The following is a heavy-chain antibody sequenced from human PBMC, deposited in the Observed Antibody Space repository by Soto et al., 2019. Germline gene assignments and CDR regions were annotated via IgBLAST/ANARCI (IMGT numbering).Heavy chain of an antibody. CDR1: GFTFDDYA. V-gene: IGHV3-9*01. CDR3: VKDESINWYSGHFRH. J-gene: IGHJ1*01. Sequence: EVQLVESGGGLVQPGRSLRLSCAASGFTFDDYAMHWVRQVPGKGLEWVSGITWNVGSICYADSVKSRFAISRDNAKNSLHLQMNSLRAEDTAFYYCVKDESINWYSGHFRHWGQGTLVTVSS. CDR2: ITWNVGSI. D-gene: IGHD6-13*01.